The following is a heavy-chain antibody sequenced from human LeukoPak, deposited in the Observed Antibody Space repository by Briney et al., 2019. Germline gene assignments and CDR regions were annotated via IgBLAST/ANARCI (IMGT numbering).Heavy chain of an antibody. CDR2: IRSKAYGGTT. V-gene: IGHV3-49*04. J-gene: IGHJ6*02. CDR1: GFTFGDYA. Sequence: PGRSLRLSCTASGFTFGDYAMSWVRQAPGKGLEWVGFIRSKAYGGTTEYAASVKGRFTISRDDSKSIAYLQMNSLKTEDTAVYYCTRVVDYYDSSGYYYPYYSYYGMDVWGQGTTVTVSS. CDR3: TRVVDYYDSSGYYYPYYSYYGMDV. D-gene: IGHD3-22*01.